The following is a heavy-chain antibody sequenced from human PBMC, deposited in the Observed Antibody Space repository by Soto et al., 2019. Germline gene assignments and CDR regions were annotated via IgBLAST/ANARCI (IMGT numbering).Heavy chain of an antibody. CDR2: ISAYNGNT. D-gene: IGHD6-6*01. J-gene: IGHJ3*02. CDR1: GYTFTSYG. Sequence: EASVKVSCKASGYTFTSYGISWVRQAPGQGLEWMGWISAYNGNTNYAQKLQGRVTMTTDTSTSTAYMELRSLRSDDTAVYYCARVWSIAARPGAFDIWGQGTMVTVSS. CDR3: ARVWSIAARPGAFDI. V-gene: IGHV1-18*01.